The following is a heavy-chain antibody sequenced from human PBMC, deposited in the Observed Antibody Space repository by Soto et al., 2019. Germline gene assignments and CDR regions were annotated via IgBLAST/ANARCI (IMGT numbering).Heavy chain of an antibody. CDR1: GGSISSYY. CDR3: ARDEDSDYYYYDY. Sequence: SETLSLTCTVSGGSISSYYWSWIRQPPGKGLEWIGYIYYSGSTNYNPSLKSRVTISVDTSKNQFSLKLRSVTAADTAVYYCARDEDSDYYYYDYWGQGTPVTVSS. J-gene: IGHJ4*02. CDR2: IYYSGST. V-gene: IGHV4-59*01. D-gene: IGHD3-22*01.